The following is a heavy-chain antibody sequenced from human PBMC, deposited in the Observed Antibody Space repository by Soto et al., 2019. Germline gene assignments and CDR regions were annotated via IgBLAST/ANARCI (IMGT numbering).Heavy chain of an antibody. J-gene: IGHJ4*02. D-gene: IGHD2-21*02. CDR1: GGSISSYY. Sequence: QVQLQESGPGLVKPSETLSLTCTVSGGSISSYYWSWIRQPPGKGLEWIGYIYYSGSTNYNPSLKSRVTISVDTSKNQFSLKLSSVTAADTAVYYCARDPCGGDCRFDYWGQGTLVTVSS. CDR3: ARDPCGGDCRFDY. V-gene: IGHV4-59*01. CDR2: IYYSGST.